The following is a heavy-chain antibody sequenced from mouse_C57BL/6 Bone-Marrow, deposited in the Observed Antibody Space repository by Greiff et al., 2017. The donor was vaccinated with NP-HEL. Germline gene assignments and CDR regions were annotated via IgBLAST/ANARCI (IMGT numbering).Heavy chain of an antibody. CDR3: ASPYWYFDV. Sequence: QVQLKESGPGLVQPSQSLSITCTVSGFSLTSYGVHWVRQSPGKGLEWLGVIWSGGSTDYNAAFISRLSISKDNSKSQVFFKRNSLQADDTAIYYCASPYWYFDVWGTGTTVTVSS. CDR1: GFSLTSYG. V-gene: IGHV2-2*01. CDR2: IWSGGST. J-gene: IGHJ1*03.